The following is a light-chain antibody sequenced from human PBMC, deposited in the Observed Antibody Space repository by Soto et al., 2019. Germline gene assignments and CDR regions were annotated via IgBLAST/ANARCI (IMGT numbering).Light chain of an antibody. V-gene: IGKV3-20*01. CDR2: GAS. Sequence: EIELTQSPGTLFLSPGERATLSCRASQSLSSNYLAWYQQKPGQAPRLLIYGASSRATGIPDRFSGSGSGTDVTLSISILAPEDFRLYYCQLYCLSITWTFGQGTKVEI. CDR1: QSLSSNY. CDR3: QLYCLSITWT. J-gene: IGKJ1*01.